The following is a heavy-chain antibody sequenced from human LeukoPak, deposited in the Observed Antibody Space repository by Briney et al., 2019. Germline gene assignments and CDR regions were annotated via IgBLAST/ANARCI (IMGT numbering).Heavy chain of an antibody. D-gene: IGHD2-15*01. V-gene: IGHV1-2*02. CDR2: INPNSGGT. CDR3: ARGGIGYCSGGSCPMAFDI. CDR1: GYTFTGYY. J-gene: IGHJ3*02. Sequence: GASVKVSCKASGYTFTGYYMHWVRQAPGQGLEWMGWINPNSGGTNYAQKFQGRVTMTRDTSISTAYMELSRLRSDETAVYCCARGGIGYCSGGSCPMAFDIWGQGTMVTVSS.